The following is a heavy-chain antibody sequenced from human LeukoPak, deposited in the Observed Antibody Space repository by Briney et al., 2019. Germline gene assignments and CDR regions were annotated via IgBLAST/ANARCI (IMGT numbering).Heavy chain of an antibody. Sequence: PSETLSLTCTVSGGSISSYYWSWIRQPPGKGLEWIGYIYYSGSTNYNPSLKSRVSISVDTSNNQFSLKLTSVTTADTAVYYCTQGTAVYGGNSPYYFDYWGQGTLVTVSS. V-gene: IGHV4-59*01. J-gene: IGHJ4*02. CDR2: IYYSGST. D-gene: IGHD4-23*01. CDR1: GGSISSYY. CDR3: TQGTAVYGGNSPYYFDY.